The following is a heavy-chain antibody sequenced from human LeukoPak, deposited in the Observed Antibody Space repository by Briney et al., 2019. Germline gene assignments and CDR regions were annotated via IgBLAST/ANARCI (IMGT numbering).Heavy chain of an antibody. J-gene: IGHJ6*02. CDR3: ARDRRITMIVGGGGMDV. CDR1: GYTFTSYA. V-gene: IGHV7-4-1*02. Sequence: ASVKVSCKASGYTFTSYAMNWVRQAPGQGLEWMGWINTNTGNPTYAQGFTGRFVFSLDTSVSTAYLQISSLKAEDTAVYYCARDRRITMIVGGGGMDVWGQGTTVTVSS. CDR2: INTNTGNP. D-gene: IGHD3-22*01.